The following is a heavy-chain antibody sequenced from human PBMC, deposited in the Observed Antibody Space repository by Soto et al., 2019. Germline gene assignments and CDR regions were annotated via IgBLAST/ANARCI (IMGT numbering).Heavy chain of an antibody. Sequence: SETLSLTCTVSGGSISSGGYYWSWIRQHPGKGLEWIGYIYYSGSTYYNPSLKSRVTISVDTSKNQFSLKLSSVTAADTAVYYCARGYYDYIWGSYGPPYYFDYWGQGTLVTVSS. V-gene: IGHV4-31*03. CDR3: ARGYYDYIWGSYGPPYYFDY. CDR1: GGSISSGGYY. CDR2: IYYSGST. D-gene: IGHD3-16*01. J-gene: IGHJ4*02.